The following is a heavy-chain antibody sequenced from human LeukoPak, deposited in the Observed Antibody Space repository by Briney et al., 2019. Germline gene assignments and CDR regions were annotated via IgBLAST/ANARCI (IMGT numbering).Heavy chain of an antibody. CDR3: ARYYDFWSSIDY. Sequence: GGSLRLSCAASGFPFSSHWMFWVRQAPGRGLEWVANIKQDGSEKYYVDSVKGRFTISRDNAKNSLYLQMNSLRAEDTAIYYCARYYDFWSSIDYWGQGTLVTVSS. CDR2: IKQDGSEK. V-gene: IGHV3-7*05. CDR1: GFPFSSHW. D-gene: IGHD3-3*01. J-gene: IGHJ4*02.